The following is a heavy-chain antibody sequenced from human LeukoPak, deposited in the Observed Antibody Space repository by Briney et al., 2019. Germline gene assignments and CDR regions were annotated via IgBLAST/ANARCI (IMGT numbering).Heavy chain of an antibody. CDR1: GYTFTGYY. D-gene: IGHD3-22*01. J-gene: IGHJ5*02. Sequence: PGASVKVSCKASGYTFTGYYMHWARQAPGQGLEWMGWINPNSGGTNYAQKFQGRVTMTRDTSISTAYMELSRLRSDDTAVYYCARDSSGFIVENWFDPWGQGTLVTVSS. CDR2: INPNSGGT. V-gene: IGHV1-2*02. CDR3: ARDSSGFIVENWFDP.